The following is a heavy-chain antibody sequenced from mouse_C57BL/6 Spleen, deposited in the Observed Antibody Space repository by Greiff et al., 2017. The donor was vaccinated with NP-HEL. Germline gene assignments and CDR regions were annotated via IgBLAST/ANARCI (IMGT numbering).Heavy chain of an antibody. D-gene: IGHD1-1*01. CDR2: IWWDDDK. J-gene: IGHJ2*01. CDR3: ARIAGTTVVATDYFDY. Sequence: QVTLKVSGPGILQPSQTLSLTCSFSGFSLSTFGMGVGWIRQPSGKGLEWLVHIWWDDDKYYTPALKSRPTISKDTSKNQIVLKIANVDTADTATYYCARIAGTTVVATDYFDYWGQGTTLTVSS. CDR1: GFSLSTFGMG. V-gene: IGHV8-8*01.